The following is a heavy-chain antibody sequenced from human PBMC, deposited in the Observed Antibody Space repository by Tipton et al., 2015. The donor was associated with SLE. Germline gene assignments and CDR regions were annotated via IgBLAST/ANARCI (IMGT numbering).Heavy chain of an antibody. CDR3: ARGPQRCRFDY. CDR1: GFTVSRNY. J-gene: IGHJ4*02. D-gene: IGHD4/OR15-4a*01. V-gene: IGHV3-66*01. Sequence: AVSGFTVSRNYMSWVRQAPGKGLEWVSVIYSGGSTYYADSVKGRFTISRDNSKNTLYLQMNSLRAEDTAVYYCARGPQRCRFDYWGQGTLVTVSS. CDR2: IYSGGST.